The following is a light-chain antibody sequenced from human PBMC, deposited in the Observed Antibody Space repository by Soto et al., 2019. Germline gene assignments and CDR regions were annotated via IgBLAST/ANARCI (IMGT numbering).Light chain of an antibody. V-gene: IGKV1-39*01. J-gene: IGKJ4*01. CDR2: AAS. CDR3: QHSYGTPLT. Sequence: DMEMTQSPSSLSAFVGDRVTITCRASQSISNYLNWYQHKTGKVPKLLIYAASSLQSGVPTRFSGSGSGTDFTLTINSLQPEDFATYYCQHSYGTPLTFGGGTKIEIK. CDR1: QSISNY.